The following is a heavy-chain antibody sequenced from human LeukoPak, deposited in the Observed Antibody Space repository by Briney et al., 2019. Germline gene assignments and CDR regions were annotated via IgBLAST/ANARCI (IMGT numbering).Heavy chain of an antibody. CDR3: AKDRFGGYSSSFFDY. Sequence: GGSLRLSCAASGFTFSSYAMIWVRQAPGKGLEGVSAISGSGGSTYYADSVKGRFTISRDNSKNTLYLQMNSLRAEDTAVYYCAKDRFGGYSSSFFDYWGQGTLVTVSS. V-gene: IGHV3-23*01. CDR1: GFTFSSYA. D-gene: IGHD6-6*01. CDR2: ISGSGGST. J-gene: IGHJ4*02.